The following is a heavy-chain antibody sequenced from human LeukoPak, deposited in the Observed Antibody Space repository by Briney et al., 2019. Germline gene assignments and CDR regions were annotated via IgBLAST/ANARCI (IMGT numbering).Heavy chain of an antibody. CDR2: ISRSGGST. CDR3: AKAPRFGDHATEYYYYYMDV. V-gene: IGHV3-23*01. J-gene: IGHJ6*03. CDR1: GFTFSNYA. Sequence: GGSLRLSCAASGFTFSNYAMNWVRQAPGKGLEWVSSISRSGGSTFYADSVKGRFTISRDNSKNTLYLQMNSLRAEDTAVCYCAKAPRFGDHATEYYYYYMDVWGKGTTVTVSS. D-gene: IGHD3-3*01.